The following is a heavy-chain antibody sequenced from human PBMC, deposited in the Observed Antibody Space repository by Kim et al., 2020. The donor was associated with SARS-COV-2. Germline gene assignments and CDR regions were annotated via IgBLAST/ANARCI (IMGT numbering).Heavy chain of an antibody. D-gene: IGHD6-19*01. CDR3: ARVGLAVSGVDF. Sequence: YAVSVTRRIPISPATSKNQFSLQLNSVTPEDTAVYYCARVGLAVSGVDFWGQGTLVTVSS. V-gene: IGHV6-1*01. J-gene: IGHJ4*02.